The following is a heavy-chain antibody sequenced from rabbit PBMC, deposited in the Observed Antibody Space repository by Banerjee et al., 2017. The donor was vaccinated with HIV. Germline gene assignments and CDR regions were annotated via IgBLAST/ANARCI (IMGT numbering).Heavy chain of an antibody. Sequence: QEQLVESGGGLVKPGASLTLACTASGFSFSSRYWICWVRQAPGKGLEWIACIDAGSSGSTYYASWAKGRFTISKTSSTTVTLQMTSLTAADTATYLCARDLAGVIGWNFNLWGPGTLVTVS. CDR1: GFSFSSRYW. D-gene: IGHD4-1*01. V-gene: IGHV1S45*01. CDR3: ARDLAGVIGWNFNL. CDR2: IDAGSSGST. J-gene: IGHJ4*01.